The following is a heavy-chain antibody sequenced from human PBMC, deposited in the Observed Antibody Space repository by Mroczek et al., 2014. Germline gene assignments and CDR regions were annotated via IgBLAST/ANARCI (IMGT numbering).Heavy chain of an antibody. V-gene: IGHV4-34*01. CDR1: GGSFSGYY. D-gene: IGHD2-15*01. J-gene: IGHJ5*02. CDR2: INHSGST. CDR3: ARGRIVVVAARGWFDP. Sequence: QVQLQQWGAGLLKPSETLSLTCAVYGGSFSGYYWSWIRQPPGKGLEWIGEINHSGSTNYNPSLKSRVTISVDTSKNQFSLKLSSVTAADTAVYYCARGRIVVVAARGWFDPWGQGTLVTVSS.